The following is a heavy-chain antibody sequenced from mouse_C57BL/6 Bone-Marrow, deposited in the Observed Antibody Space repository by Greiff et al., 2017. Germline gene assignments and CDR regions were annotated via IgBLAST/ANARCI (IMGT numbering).Heavy chain of an antibody. Sequence: VQLQQSGPVLVKPGASVKMSCKASGYTFTDYYMNWVKQSHGKSLEWIGVINPYNGGTSYNQKFKGKATLTVDKSSSTAYMELNSLTSEDSAVYYCARSPYYGSSQYYFDYWGQGTTLTVSS. CDR2: INPYNGGT. D-gene: IGHD1-1*01. J-gene: IGHJ2*01. CDR1: GYTFTDYY. CDR3: ARSPYYGSSQYYFDY. V-gene: IGHV1-19*01.